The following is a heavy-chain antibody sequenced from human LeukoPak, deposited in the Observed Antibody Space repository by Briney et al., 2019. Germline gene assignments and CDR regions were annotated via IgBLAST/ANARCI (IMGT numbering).Heavy chain of an antibody. V-gene: IGHV4-38-2*02. Sequence: SETLSLTCTVSGYSISSGYYWGWIRQPPGKGLAWIGSIYHSGNTYYNPSLKSRVTMSVDTSKNQFSLKLSSVTAADTAVYYCARDTAAAPGGLTRYYFDYWGQGTLVTVSS. CDR1: GYSISSGYY. D-gene: IGHD6-13*01. CDR2: IYHSGNT. CDR3: ARDTAAAPGGLTRYYFDY. J-gene: IGHJ4*02.